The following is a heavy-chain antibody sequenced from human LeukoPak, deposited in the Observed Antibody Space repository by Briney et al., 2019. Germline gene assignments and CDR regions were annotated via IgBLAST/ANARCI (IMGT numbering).Heavy chain of an antibody. V-gene: IGHV4-34*01. CDR1: GGSFSGYY. J-gene: IGHJ5*02. CDR3: ARGPNSSGWYVWFDP. Sequence: SGTLSLTCAVYGGSFSGYYWSWIRQPPGKGLEWIGEINHSGSTNYNPSLKSRVTISVDTSKNQFSLKLSSVTAADTAVYYCARGPNSSGWYVWFDPWGQGTLVTVSS. D-gene: IGHD6-19*01. CDR2: INHSGST.